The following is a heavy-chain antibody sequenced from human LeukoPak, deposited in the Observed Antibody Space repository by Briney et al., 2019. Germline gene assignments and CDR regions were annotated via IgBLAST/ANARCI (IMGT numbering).Heavy chain of an antibody. D-gene: IGHD3-22*01. V-gene: IGHV1-18*01. J-gene: IGHJ5*02. CDR3: ARGTYYYDSSGYFNWFDP. Sequence: ASVKVSCEASGYTFTSYGISWVRQAPGQGLEWMGWISAYNGNTNYAQKLQGRVTMTTDTSTSTAYMELRSLRSDDTAVYYCARGTYYYDSSGYFNWFDPWGQGTLVTVSS. CDR1: GYTFTSYG. CDR2: ISAYNGNT.